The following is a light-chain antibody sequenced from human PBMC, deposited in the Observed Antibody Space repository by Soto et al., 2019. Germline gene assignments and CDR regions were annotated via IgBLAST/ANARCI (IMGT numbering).Light chain of an antibody. CDR1: QGVLYSSNNKNY. Sequence: DIVMTQSPDSLSVSLGERATINCKSSQGVLYSSNNKNYLAWYQQKPGQPPKLLIYWASTRELVVPDRFSGSGSGADFTLTISSLQAEDVAVYFCQQYYRTLYTFGQGTKLEIK. J-gene: IGKJ2*01. V-gene: IGKV4-1*01. CDR3: QQYYRTLYT. CDR2: WAS.